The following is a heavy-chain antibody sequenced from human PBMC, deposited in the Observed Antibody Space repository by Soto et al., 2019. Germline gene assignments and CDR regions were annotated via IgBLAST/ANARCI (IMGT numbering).Heavy chain of an antibody. D-gene: IGHD4-17*01. CDR1: GYTFTSYA. J-gene: IGHJ4*02. CDR3: ARGSGGDYEVY. V-gene: IGHV1-3*01. Sequence: QVQLVQSGAEVKKPGASVKVSCKASGYTFTSYAMHWVRQAPGQRLEWMGWINAGNGNTKYSQKFQGRVTITRDTSASSAYMELSSLRSEDTAVYYCARGSGGDYEVYWGQGTLVTVSS. CDR2: INAGNGNT.